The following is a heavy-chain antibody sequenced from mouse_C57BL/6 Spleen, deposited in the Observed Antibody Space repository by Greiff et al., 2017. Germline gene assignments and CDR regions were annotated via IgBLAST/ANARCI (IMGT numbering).Heavy chain of an antibody. CDR3: TRVYGSSYAFDY. V-gene: IGHV5-9-1*02. CDR1: GFTFSSYA. Sequence: EVQLVESGEGLVKPGGSLKLSCAASGFTFSSYAMSWVRQTPEKRLEWVAYISSGGDYIYYADTVKGRFTISRDNARNTLYLQMSSLKSEDTAMYYRTRVYGSSYAFDYWGQGTTLTVSS. D-gene: IGHD1-1*01. CDR2: ISSGGDYI. J-gene: IGHJ2*01.